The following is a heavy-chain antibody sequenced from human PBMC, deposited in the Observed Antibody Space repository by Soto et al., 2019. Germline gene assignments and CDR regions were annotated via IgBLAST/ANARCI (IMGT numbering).Heavy chain of an antibody. CDR1: GFTFSSYA. D-gene: IGHD3-22*01. CDR3: ARANYDSSGYSRNWFDP. V-gene: IGHV3-30-3*01. Sequence: QVQLVESGGGVVQPGRSLRLSCAASGFTFSSYAMHWVRQAPGKGLEWVAVISYDGSNKYYADSVKGRFTISRDNSKNTLYLQMNSLRAEDTAVYYCARANYDSSGYSRNWFDPWGQGTLVTVSS. CDR2: ISYDGSNK. J-gene: IGHJ5*02.